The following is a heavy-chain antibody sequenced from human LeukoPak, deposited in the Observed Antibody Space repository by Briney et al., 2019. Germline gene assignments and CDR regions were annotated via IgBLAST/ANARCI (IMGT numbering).Heavy chain of an antibody. J-gene: IGHJ6*02. V-gene: IGHV1-69*13. Sequence: SVKVSCKASGGTFSSYAISWVRQAPGQGLEWMGGIIPIFGTANYAQKFQGRVTITADESTSTAYMELSSLRSEDTAVYYCARPSDALRFLAWSNYYYYGMDVWGQGTTVTVSS. CDR2: IIPIFGTA. CDR3: ARPSDALRFLAWSNYYYYGMDV. D-gene: IGHD3-3*01. CDR1: GGTFSSYA.